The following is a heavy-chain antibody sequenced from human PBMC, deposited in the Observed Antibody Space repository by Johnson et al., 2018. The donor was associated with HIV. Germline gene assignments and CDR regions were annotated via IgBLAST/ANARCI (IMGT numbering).Heavy chain of an antibody. J-gene: IGHJ3*02. D-gene: IGHD1-26*01. CDR2: IRYDGNNR. CDR1: GFNFSNYG. Sequence: QVQLVESGGGLVQPGGSLGLSCVASGFNFSNYGMHWVRQAPGKGLEWVAFIRYDGNNRNYADSVKGRFSISRDNSKNTLYLQMNRLRTEDTALYYCAKLVGATHPLDIWGQGTMVTVSS. V-gene: IGHV3-30*02. CDR3: AKLVGATHPLDI.